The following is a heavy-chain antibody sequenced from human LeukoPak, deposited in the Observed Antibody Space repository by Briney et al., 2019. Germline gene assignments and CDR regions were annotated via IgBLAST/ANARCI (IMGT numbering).Heavy chain of an antibody. V-gene: IGHV4-39*01. CDR3: ARGRSIAAAVDY. CDR2: IYYSGST. D-gene: IGHD6-13*01. CDR1: GGSISSSSYY. Sequence: SETLSLTCTVSGGSISSSSYYWGWIRQPPGKGLEWIGSIYYSGSTYYNPSLKSRVTISVDTSKNQFSLKLSSVTAADTAVYYCARGRSIAAAVDYWGQGTLVTVSS. J-gene: IGHJ4*02.